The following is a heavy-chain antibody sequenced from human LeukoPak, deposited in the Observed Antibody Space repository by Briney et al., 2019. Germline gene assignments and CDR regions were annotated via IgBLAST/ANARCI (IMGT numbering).Heavy chain of an antibody. J-gene: IGHJ4*02. V-gene: IGHV4-39*01. D-gene: IGHD4-17*01. CDR3: ARHRRDYHYGDH. CDR1: VTSIINRSYP. CDR2: IYYSGST. Sequence: SETLSLTCSDPVTSIINRSYPSSWIRQPPGKGLEWIGSIYYSGSTYYNPSLKSRVTISVDTSKNQFSLKLSSVTAADTAVYYYARHRRDYHYGDHWGQGTLVTVSS.